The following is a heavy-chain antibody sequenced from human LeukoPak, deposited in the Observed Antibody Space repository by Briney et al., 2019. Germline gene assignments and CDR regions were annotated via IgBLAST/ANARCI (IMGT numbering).Heavy chain of an antibody. CDR1: GGSFSGYH. CDR3: ASKYCSGGSCYLGY. J-gene: IGHJ4*02. D-gene: IGHD2-15*01. Sequence: SETLSLTCAVSGGSFSGYHWSWIRQPPWKGLEWIGQINHSGSTNYNPSLKSRLTISIDTFKNQFFLNLSSVTAADAALYYCASKYCSGGSCYLGYWGQGTLVTVSS. V-gene: IGHV4-34*01. CDR2: INHSGST.